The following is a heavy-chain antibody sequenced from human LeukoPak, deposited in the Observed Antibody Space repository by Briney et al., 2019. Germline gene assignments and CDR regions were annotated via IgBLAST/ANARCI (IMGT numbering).Heavy chain of an antibody. CDR3: ARDYYDSSGYYSYYYYGMDV. J-gene: IGHJ6*02. Sequence: ASVKVSCKASGYTFTSYAMNWVRQAPGQGLEWMGWINTNTGNPTYAQGFTGRFVFSLDTSVSTAYLQISSLKAEDTAVYYCARDYYDSSGYYSYYYYGMDVWGQGTTVTVS. CDR1: GYTFTSYA. V-gene: IGHV7-4-1*02. CDR2: INTNTGNP. D-gene: IGHD3-22*01.